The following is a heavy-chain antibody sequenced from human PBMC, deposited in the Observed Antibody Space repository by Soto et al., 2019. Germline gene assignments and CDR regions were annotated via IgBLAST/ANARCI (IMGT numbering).Heavy chain of an antibody. CDR1: GFTFSSYG. CDR3: AKERDYSNYYYYGMDV. Sequence: QVQLVESGGGVVQPGRSLRLSCAASGFTFSSYGMHWVRQAPGKGLEWVAVISYDGSNKYYADSVKGRFTISRDNSKNTLDLQMNSLRAEDTAVYYCAKERDYSNYYYYGMDVWGQGTTVTVS. J-gene: IGHJ6*02. V-gene: IGHV3-30*18. D-gene: IGHD4-4*01. CDR2: ISYDGSNK.